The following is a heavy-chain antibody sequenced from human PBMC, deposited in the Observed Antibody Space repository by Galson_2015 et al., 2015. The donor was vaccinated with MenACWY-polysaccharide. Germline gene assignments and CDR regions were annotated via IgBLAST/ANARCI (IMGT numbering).Heavy chain of an antibody. CDR1: GFSFSTYW. CDR3: TKAGAKYCSGSSCHFNWFDP. Sequence: SLRLSCAASGFSFSTYWMHWVRHAPGKGLAWVSRINADGSATGYADSVRGRFTISRDNAKNTLYLEMNSLRAEDTAVYYCTKAGAKYCSGSSCHFNWFDPWGQGTLVTVSS. D-gene: IGHD2-15*01. CDR2: INADGSAT. V-gene: IGHV3-74*01. J-gene: IGHJ5*02.